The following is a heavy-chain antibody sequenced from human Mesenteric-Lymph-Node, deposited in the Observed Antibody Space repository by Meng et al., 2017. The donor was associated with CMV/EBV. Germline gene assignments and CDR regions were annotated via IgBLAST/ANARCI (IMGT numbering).Heavy chain of an antibody. CDR3: ARDHFGAVAGTGALYYYYGMDV. D-gene: IGHD6-19*01. Sequence: ASVKVSCKASGYTFTDYYMHWERQAPGQGLEWMGWINLKTGGTNYAQRFKGRVTMTRDTSISTAYMELSRLRSDDTAVYYCARDHFGAVAGTGALYYYYGMDVWGQGTTVTVSS. CDR1: GYTFTDYY. CDR2: INLKTGGT. V-gene: IGHV1-2*02. J-gene: IGHJ6*02.